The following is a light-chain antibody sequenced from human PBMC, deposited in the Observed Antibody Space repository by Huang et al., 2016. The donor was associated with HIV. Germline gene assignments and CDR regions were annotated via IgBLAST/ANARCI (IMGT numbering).Light chain of an antibody. CDR1: QSVNSY. Sequence: EIVMMQSPATLSASPGERATLSCRASQSVNSYLAWYQQRPGQAPRLLSYGGSTRAAGIPARFSGSGSVTHFTLTIRRLQPEDFAVYYCQQYDHDYTFGQGTKLEIK. J-gene: IGKJ2*01. V-gene: IGKV3-15*01. CDR3: QQYDHDYT. CDR2: GGS.